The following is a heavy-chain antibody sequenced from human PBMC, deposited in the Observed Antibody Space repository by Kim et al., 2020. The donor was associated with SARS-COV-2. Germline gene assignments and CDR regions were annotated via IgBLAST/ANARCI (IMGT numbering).Heavy chain of an antibody. CDR3: ARELRITMIVVALDY. Sequence: DSVKGRFTISRDNAKNSLYLQMNSLRAEDTAVYYCARELRITMIVVALDYWGQGTLVTVSS. D-gene: IGHD3-22*01. J-gene: IGHJ4*02. V-gene: IGHV3-11*04.